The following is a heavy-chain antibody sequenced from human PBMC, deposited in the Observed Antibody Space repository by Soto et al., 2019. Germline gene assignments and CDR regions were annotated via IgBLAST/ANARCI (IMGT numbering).Heavy chain of an antibody. CDR3: ARHSSSSFFHYYYGMDV. J-gene: IGHJ6*02. CDR2: IYPGDSDT. CDR1: GYSFTSYW. D-gene: IGHD6-13*01. Sequence: GESLKISCKGSGYSFTSYWIGWVRQMPGKVLEWMGIIYPGDSDTRYSPSFQGQVTISADKSISTAYLQWSSLKASDTAMYYCARHSSSSFFHYYYGMDVWGQGTTVTVSS. V-gene: IGHV5-51*01.